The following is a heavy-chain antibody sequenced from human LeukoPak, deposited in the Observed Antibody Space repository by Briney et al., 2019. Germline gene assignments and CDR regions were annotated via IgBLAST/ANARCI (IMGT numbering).Heavy chain of an antibody. Sequence: GSSLKVSSKASGGTFTSYAISWVRQAPGQGLEWMGGIIPIFGTANYAQKFQGRVTITADESTSTAYMELSSLRSEDTAVYYCARVDYGDLRRFDYWGQGTLVTVSS. CDR1: GGTFTSYA. J-gene: IGHJ4*02. CDR2: IIPIFGTA. V-gene: IGHV1-69*01. D-gene: IGHD4-17*01. CDR3: ARVDYGDLRRFDY.